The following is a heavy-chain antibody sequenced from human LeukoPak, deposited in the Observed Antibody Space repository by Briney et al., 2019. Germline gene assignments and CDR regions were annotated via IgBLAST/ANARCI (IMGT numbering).Heavy chain of an antibody. V-gene: IGHV1-8*02. J-gene: IGHJ4*02. D-gene: IGHD5-24*01. Sequence: ASVKVSCKASGYTFTSYGINWVRQAPGQGLEWMGWMNPNSGNTGYAQKFQGRVTMTRNTSISTAYMELSSLRSEDTAVYYCARGEMATIGVDYWGQGTLVTVSS. CDR2: MNPNSGNT. CDR3: ARGEMATIGVDY. CDR1: GYTFTSYG.